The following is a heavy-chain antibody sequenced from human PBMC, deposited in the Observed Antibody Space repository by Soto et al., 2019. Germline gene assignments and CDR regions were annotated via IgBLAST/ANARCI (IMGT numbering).Heavy chain of an antibody. CDR3: ASRSSGWYFDY. D-gene: IGHD6-19*01. Sequence: EVQLLESGGGLVQPGGSLRLSCAASGFTFSSYAMNWVRQAPGKGLGWVSVISGSGSSTYYADSVKGRFTISRDNSKNTLYLQMNSLRAEDTAVYYCASRSSGWYFDYWGQGTLVTVSS. V-gene: IGHV3-23*01. J-gene: IGHJ4*02. CDR2: ISGSGSST. CDR1: GFTFSSYA.